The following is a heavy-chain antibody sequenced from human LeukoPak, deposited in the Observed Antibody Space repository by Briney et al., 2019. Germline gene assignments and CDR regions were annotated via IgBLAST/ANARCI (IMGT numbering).Heavy chain of an antibody. CDR1: GFTFSDYY. CDR2: ISSSGSTI. CDR3: ARSHDYRLYNWFDP. Sequence: PGGSLRLSCAASGFTFSDYYMSWIRQAPGKGLEWVSYISSSGSTIYYADSVKGRSTISRDNAKNSLYLQMNSLRAEDTAVYYCARSHDYRLYNWFDPWGQGTLVTVSS. V-gene: IGHV3-11*01. D-gene: IGHD4-11*01. J-gene: IGHJ5*02.